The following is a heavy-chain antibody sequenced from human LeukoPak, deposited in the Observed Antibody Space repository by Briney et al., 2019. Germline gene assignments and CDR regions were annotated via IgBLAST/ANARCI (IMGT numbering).Heavy chain of an antibody. J-gene: IGHJ4*02. CDR2: IYHSGST. CDR1: GGSISSSSYY. Sequence: SETLSLTCTVSGGSISSSSYYWGWIRQPPGKGLEWIGSIYHSGSTYYNPSLKSRVTISVDTSKNQFSLKLSSVTAADTAVYYCARGGYCSAGSCWHFDYWGQGTLVTVSS. D-gene: IGHD2-15*01. CDR3: ARGGYCSAGSCWHFDY. V-gene: IGHV4-39*01.